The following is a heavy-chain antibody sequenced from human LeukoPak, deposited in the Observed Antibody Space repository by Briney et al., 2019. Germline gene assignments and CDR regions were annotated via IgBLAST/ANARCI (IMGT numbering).Heavy chain of an antibody. J-gene: IGHJ5*02. CDR3: ARSLGFGELSRNWFDP. V-gene: IGHV1-46*01. CDR2: INPSGGST. CDR1: GYTFTSYY. D-gene: IGHD3-10*01. Sequence: GASVKVSCKASGYTFTSYYMHWVRQAPGQGLEWMGIINPSGGSTSYAQKFQGRVTMTRDTSTSTVYMELSSLRSEDTAVYYCARSLGFGELSRNWFDPWGQGTLVTVSS.